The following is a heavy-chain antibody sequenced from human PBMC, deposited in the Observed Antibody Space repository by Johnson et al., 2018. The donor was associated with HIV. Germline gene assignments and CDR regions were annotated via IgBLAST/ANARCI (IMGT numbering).Heavy chain of an antibody. D-gene: IGHD6-25*01. CDR1: GFTFSSYG. V-gene: IGHV3-33*01. Sequence: QVQLVESGGGVVQPGRFLRLSCAASGFTFSSYGMHWVRQAPGKGLEWVAVIWYDGSNKYYADSVKGLFTISRDNSKNTLYLQMNSLNAEDTAVYYCARGAALPAAFDIWGQGTMVTVSS. CDR3: ARGAALPAAFDI. J-gene: IGHJ3*02. CDR2: IWYDGSNK.